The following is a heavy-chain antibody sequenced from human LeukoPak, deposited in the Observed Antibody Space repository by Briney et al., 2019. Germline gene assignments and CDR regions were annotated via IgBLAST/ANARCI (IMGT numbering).Heavy chain of an antibody. CDR2: IHHTGNT. J-gene: IGHJ2*01. Sequence: SSETLSLTCSVSGGSISSYYWSWIRQPPGKGLEWIGYIHHTGNTNYKPSLKSRVTISLDTSKNQFSLKLTSVTAADTAIYYCTRAGPAFYWDLEVWGRGALVTVSS. CDR1: GGSISSYY. V-gene: IGHV4-59*12. CDR3: TRAGPAFYWDLEV.